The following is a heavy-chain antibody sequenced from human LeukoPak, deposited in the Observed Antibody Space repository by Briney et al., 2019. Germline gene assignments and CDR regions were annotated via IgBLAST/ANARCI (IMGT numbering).Heavy chain of an antibody. CDR1: GYTFTSYY. CDR2: INPSGGST. CDR3: ARGAPGHDFWSGYSTDYNWFDP. J-gene: IGHJ5*02. Sequence: ASVKVSCKASGYTFTSYYMHWVRQAPGQGLEWMGIINPSGGSTSYAQKFQGRVTMTRDMSTSTVYMELSSLRSEDTAVYYCARGAPGHDFWSGYSTDYNWFDPWGQGTLVTVSS. V-gene: IGHV1-46*01. D-gene: IGHD3-3*01.